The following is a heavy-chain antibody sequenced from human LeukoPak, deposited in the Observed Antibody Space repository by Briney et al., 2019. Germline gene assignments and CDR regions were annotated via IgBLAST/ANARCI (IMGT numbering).Heavy chain of an antibody. J-gene: IGHJ4*02. CDR2: ISAYNGNT. CDR3: ARLSDSSGWGYFDY. CDR1: GYTFTSYG. V-gene: IGHV1-18*04. D-gene: IGHD6-19*01. Sequence: ASVKVSCKASGYTFTSYGISWVRQAPGQGLEWMRWISAYNGNTNYAQKLQGRVTMTTDTSTSTAYMELRSLRSDDTAVYYCARLSDSSGWGYFDYWGQGTLVTVSS.